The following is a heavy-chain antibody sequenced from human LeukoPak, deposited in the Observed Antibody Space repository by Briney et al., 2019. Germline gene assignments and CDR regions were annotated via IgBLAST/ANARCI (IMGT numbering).Heavy chain of an antibody. D-gene: IGHD3-22*01. CDR2: ISYDGSNK. Sequence: GGSLRLSCAASGFTFSSYAMHWVRQAPGKGLGWVAVISYDGSNKYYADSVKGRFTISRDNSKNTLYLQMNSLRAEDTAVYYCARGGLYSSGYYYDSDYWGQGTLVTVSS. V-gene: IGHV3-30*01. J-gene: IGHJ4*02. CDR1: GFTFSSYA. CDR3: ARGGLYSSGYYYDSDY.